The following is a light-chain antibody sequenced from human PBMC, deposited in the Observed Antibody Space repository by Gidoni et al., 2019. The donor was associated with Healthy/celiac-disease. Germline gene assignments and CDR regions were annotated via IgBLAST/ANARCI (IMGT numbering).Light chain of an antibody. J-gene: IGLJ2*01. CDR1: SSDVGGYNY. CDR3: SSYTSSSTLV. Sequence: QSAPTPPASVSGSPGQSITISCTGTSSDVGGYNYVSWYQQHPGKAPKLMIHEVSNRPSGVSNRFSGSKSGNTASLTISGLQAEDEADYYCSSYTSSSTLVFGGGTKLTVL. V-gene: IGLV2-14*01. CDR2: EVS.